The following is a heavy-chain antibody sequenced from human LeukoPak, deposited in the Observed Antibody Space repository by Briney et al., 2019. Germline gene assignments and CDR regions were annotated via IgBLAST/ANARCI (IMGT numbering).Heavy chain of an antibody. CDR3: ARVRGTWNPIDY. V-gene: IGHV4-39*07. D-gene: IGHD1-1*01. Sequence: SETLSLTCTVSGGSISSSSYYWGWIRQPPGKGLEWIRSIYYSGSTYYNPSLKSRVTISVDTSKNQFSLELSSVTAADTAVYYCARVRGTWNPIDYWGQGTLVTVSS. CDR1: GGSISSSSYY. CDR2: IYYSGST. J-gene: IGHJ4*02.